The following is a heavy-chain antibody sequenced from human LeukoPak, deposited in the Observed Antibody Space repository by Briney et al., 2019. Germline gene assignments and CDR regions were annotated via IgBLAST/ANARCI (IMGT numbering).Heavy chain of an antibody. J-gene: IGHJ5*02. D-gene: IGHD2-8*01. CDR2: IYYSGST. Sequence: SETLSLTCTVSGGSISSGGYYWSWIRQHPGKGLEWIGYIYYSGSTYYNPSLKSRVTISVDTSKNQFSLKLSSVTAVDTAVYYCATSRMLRNWFDPWGQGTLVTVSS. CDR3: ATSRMLRNWFDP. CDR1: GGSISSGGYY. V-gene: IGHV4-31*03.